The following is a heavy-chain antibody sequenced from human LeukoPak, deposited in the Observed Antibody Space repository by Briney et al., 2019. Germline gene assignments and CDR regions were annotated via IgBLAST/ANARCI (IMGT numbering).Heavy chain of an antibody. Sequence: ASVKVSCKASGYTFTSYGISWVRQAPGQGLEWMGWISAYNGNTNYAQKFQGRVTMTTDTSTSTAYMELRSLRSDDTAVYYCARDSATLYYYYMDVWGKGTTVTVSS. CDR2: ISAYNGNT. V-gene: IGHV1-18*01. D-gene: IGHD6-25*01. J-gene: IGHJ6*03. CDR3: ARDSATLYYYYMDV. CDR1: GYTFTSYG.